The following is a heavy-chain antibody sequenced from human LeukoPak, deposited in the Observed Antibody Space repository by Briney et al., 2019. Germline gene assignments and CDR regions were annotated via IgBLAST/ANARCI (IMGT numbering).Heavy chain of an antibody. Sequence: GGSLRLSCAASGFTFSSYEMNWVRQAPGKGLEWVSYISSSGSNIYYADSVKGRFTISRDNAKNSLYLQMNSLRAEDTAVYYCARVGYCSGGSCSLSWFDPWGQGTLVTVSS. CDR2: ISSSGSNI. J-gene: IGHJ5*02. CDR1: GFTFSSYE. D-gene: IGHD2-15*01. CDR3: ARVGYCSGGSCSLSWFDP. V-gene: IGHV3-48*03.